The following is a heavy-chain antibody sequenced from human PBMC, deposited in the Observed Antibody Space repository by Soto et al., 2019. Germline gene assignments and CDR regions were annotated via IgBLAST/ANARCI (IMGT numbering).Heavy chain of an antibody. Sequence: QVQLVQSGAEVKKPGSSVKVSCKASGGTFSSYAINWMRQAPGQGLEWMGGIIPMFGITKYAQKFQGRVTITADESTSTAYMELGSLRSEDTAIYYCVRGVVVVPASQLGWFDPWGQGTLVTVSS. J-gene: IGHJ5*02. D-gene: IGHD2-15*01. CDR2: IIPMFGIT. CDR3: VRGVVVVPASQLGWFDP. V-gene: IGHV1-69*01. CDR1: GGTFSSYA.